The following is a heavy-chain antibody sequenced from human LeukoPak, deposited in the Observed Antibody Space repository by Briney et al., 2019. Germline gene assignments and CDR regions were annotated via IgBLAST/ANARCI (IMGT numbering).Heavy chain of an antibody. V-gene: IGHV3-11*01. Sequence: GGSLRLSCAASGFTFNDYHMNWIRQAPGKGLEWISYIRPGGGDIYFADSVKGRFTLSRDNAKNSLYLQVSSLTAEDTAVYYCASGRDIEVAGPGGYFDHWGQGTLVTVSS. J-gene: IGHJ4*02. CDR3: ASGRDIEVAGPGGYFDH. CDR1: GFTFNDYH. D-gene: IGHD6-19*01. CDR2: IRPGGGDI.